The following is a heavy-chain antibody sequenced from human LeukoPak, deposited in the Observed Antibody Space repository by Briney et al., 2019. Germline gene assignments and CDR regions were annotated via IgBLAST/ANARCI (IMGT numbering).Heavy chain of an antibody. CDR3: ARFRTLTTHFDY. J-gene: IGHJ4*02. Sequence: SETLSLTCTVSGGSIRTSSYYWGWIRQPPGKGLEWIATIYYSGSTYYNPSLKSRVTISVDTSKNQFSLKLSSVTAADTAVYYCARFRTLTTHFDYWGQGTLVTVSS. D-gene: IGHD4-11*01. V-gene: IGHV4-39*01. CDR2: IYYSGST. CDR1: GGSIRTSSYY.